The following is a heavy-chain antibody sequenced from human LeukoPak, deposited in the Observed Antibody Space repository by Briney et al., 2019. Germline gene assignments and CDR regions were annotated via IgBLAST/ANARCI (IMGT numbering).Heavy chain of an antibody. D-gene: IGHD2-15*01. Sequence: GGSLRLSCAASGFAFSSYEMNWVRQAPGKGLEWVSYISSSGSTIYYADSVKGRFTISRDNSKNTLYLQMNSLRAEDTAVYYCARDQGRVAAMNWFDPWGQGTLVTVSS. V-gene: IGHV3-48*03. CDR2: ISSSGSTI. CDR3: ARDQGRVAAMNWFDP. CDR1: GFAFSSYE. J-gene: IGHJ5*02.